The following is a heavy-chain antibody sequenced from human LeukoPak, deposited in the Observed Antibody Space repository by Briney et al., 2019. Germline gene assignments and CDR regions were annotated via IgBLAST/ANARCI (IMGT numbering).Heavy chain of an antibody. J-gene: IGHJ4*02. V-gene: IGHV3-72*01. CDR1: GFTFSDRY. Sequence: QPGGSLRLSCTASGFTFSDRYIDWVRPAPGKGLEWVGRSRNKANSYTTEYAASVKGRFTISRDESKNLLYLQMNSLTPEDTAVYYCTRCSTGTRLYYFDYWGQGTLVTVSS. CDR2: SRNKANSYTT. CDR3: TRCSTGTRLYYFDY. D-gene: IGHD1/OR15-1a*01.